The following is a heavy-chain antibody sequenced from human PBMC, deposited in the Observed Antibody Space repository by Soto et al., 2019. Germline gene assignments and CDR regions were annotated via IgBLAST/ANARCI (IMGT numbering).Heavy chain of an antibody. CDR3: ARHTRASAAGTGWFDP. CDR1: GYSFTSYW. V-gene: IGHV5-10-1*01. CDR2: IDPSDSYT. Sequence: GESLKISCKGSGYSFTSYWISWVRQMPGKGLEWMGRIDPSDSYTNYSPSFQGHVTISADKSISTAYLQWSSLKASDTAMYYCARHTRASAAGTGWFDPWGQGTLVTVSS. D-gene: IGHD6-13*01. J-gene: IGHJ5*02.